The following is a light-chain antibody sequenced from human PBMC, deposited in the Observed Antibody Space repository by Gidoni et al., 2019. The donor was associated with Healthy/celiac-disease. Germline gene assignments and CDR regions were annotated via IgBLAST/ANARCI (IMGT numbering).Light chain of an antibody. J-gene: IGKJ3*01. CDR2: DAS. CDR1: QSISSW. CDR3: QQYNSYSSS. V-gene: IGKV1-5*01. Sequence: DIQMTQSPSTLSASVGDRDTITCRASQSISSWLAWYQQKPGKAPKLLIYDASSLESGVPARFSGSGSGTEFTLTISSLQPDDFATYYCQQYNSYSSSFGPGTKVDIK.